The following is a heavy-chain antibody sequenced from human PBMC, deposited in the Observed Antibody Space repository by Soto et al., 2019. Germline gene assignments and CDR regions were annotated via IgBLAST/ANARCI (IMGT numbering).Heavy chain of an antibody. D-gene: IGHD6-13*01. CDR1: GGSISSGGYS. Sequence: SETLSLTCAVSGGSISSGGYSWSWIRQPPGKGLEWIGYIYYSGSTYYNPSPKSRVTISVDTSKNQFSLKLSSVTAADTAVYYCAILVLGYSSSWSDYWGQGTLVTVSS. V-gene: IGHV4-30-2*05. J-gene: IGHJ4*02. CDR2: IYYSGST. CDR3: AILVLGYSSSWSDY.